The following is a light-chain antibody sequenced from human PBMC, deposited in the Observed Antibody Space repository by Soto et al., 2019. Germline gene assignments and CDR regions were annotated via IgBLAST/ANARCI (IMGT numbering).Light chain of an antibody. CDR2: EVF. V-gene: IGLV2-14*01. J-gene: IGLJ2*01. Sequence: QSALTQPASVSASPGQSISISCTGTSNDVGAFDYVSWYQQRPGKAPKLIIFEVFNRPSGVSTRFSGSKSGSTASLTISGLQAEDEADYFCSSYTTNNAHVFGGGTKLTVL. CDR3: SSYTTNNAHV. CDR1: SNDVGAFDY.